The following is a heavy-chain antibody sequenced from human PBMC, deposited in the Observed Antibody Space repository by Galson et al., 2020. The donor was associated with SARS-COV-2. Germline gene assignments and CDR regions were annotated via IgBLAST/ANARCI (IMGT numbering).Heavy chain of an antibody. CDR2: IYHSGST. CDR3: ARVKGKHGTVNWVDS. J-gene: IGHJ5*01. CDR1: GGSISSGGYY. V-gene: IGHV4-31*03. Sequence: SETLSLTCTVSGGSISSGGYYWSWIRQHPGKGLEWIAYIYHSGSTYYNPSLKSRTIISLDTSKNQFSLKLTSVTAADTAFYYCARVKGKHGTVNWVDSWGQGTLVTVSP.